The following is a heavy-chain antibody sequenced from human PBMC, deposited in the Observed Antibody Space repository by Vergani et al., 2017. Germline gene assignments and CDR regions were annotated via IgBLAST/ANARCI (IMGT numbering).Heavy chain of an antibody. CDR3: ANHGTPGGGKMATSTLSDY. V-gene: IGHV3-23*01. CDR1: GFTFSSYA. Sequence: EVQLLESGGGLVQPGGSLRLSCAASGFTFSSYAMSWVRQAPGKGLEWVSAISGSGGSTYYADSVKGRFTISRDNSKNTLYLQMNSLRAEDTAVYYCANHGTPGGGKMATSTLSDYWSEGRLVTVSS. CDR2: ISGSGGST. D-gene: IGHD5-24*01. J-gene: IGHJ4*02.